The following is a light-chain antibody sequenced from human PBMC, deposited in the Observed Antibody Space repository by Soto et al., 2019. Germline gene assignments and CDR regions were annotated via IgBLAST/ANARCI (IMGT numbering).Light chain of an antibody. CDR2: ENN. CDR1: SGSIANNY. Sequence: NFMLTQPHSVSESPGKTLSISCTRSSGSIANNYVQWYQQRPGSAPTTVIYENNQRLSGVPDRFSGSTDGSSNSASLTISGLQTEDEADYYCNSRASGTTYVFGTGTKLTVL. V-gene: IGLV6-57*04. J-gene: IGLJ1*01. CDR3: NSRASGTTYV.